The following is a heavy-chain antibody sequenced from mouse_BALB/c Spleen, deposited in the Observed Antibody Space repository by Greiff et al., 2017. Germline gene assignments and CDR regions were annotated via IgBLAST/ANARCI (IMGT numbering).Heavy chain of an antibody. CDR2: ISSGGSYT. CDR3: TRDAYYYVSKYYAMDY. D-gene: IGHD1-1*01. CDR1: GFTFSSYT. J-gene: IGHJ4*01. V-gene: IGHV5-6-4*01. Sequence: EVQLVESGGGLVKPGGSLKLSCAASGFTFSSYTMSWVRQTPEKRLEWVATISSGGSYTYYPDSVKGRFTISRDNAKNTLYLQMSSLKSEDTAMYYCTRDAYYYVSKYYAMDYWGQGTSVTVSS.